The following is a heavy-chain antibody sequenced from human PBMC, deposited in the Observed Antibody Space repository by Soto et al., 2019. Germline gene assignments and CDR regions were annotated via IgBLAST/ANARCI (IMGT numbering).Heavy chain of an antibody. D-gene: IGHD5-18*01. CDR3: ARANDVDTAMVPFASDI. CDR2: IIPIFGTA. Sequence: ASVKVSCKASGGTFSSYAISWVRQAPGQGLEWMGGIIPIFGTANYAQKFQGRVTITADESTSTAYMELSSLRSEDTAVYYCARANDVDTAMVPFASDIWGQGTMVTVSS. V-gene: IGHV1-69*13. CDR1: GGTFSSYA. J-gene: IGHJ3*02.